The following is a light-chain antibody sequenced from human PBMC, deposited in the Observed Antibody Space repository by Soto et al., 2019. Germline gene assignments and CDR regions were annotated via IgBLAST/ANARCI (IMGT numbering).Light chain of an antibody. Sequence: EIVLTQSPGTLSLSPGERATLSCRASQSVSSSYLAWYQQKPGQAPRLLIYGASSRATGIQDRFSVSGSGTDFTLTISRLEPEAFAVYYCHQYGSSPKFNFGPVTKGDIK. V-gene: IGKV3-20*01. J-gene: IGKJ3*01. CDR2: GAS. CDR3: HQYGSSPKFN. CDR1: QSVSSSY.